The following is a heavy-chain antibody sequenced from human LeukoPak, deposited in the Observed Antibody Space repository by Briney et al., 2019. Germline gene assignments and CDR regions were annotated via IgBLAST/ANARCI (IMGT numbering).Heavy chain of an antibody. Sequence: AASVKVSCKASGYTFTSYGISWVRQAPGQGLEWMGWISAYNGNTNYAQKLQGRVTMTTDTSTSTAYMELRSLRSDDTAVYYCASGGPYYYGSGSYFDYWGQGTPVTVSS. J-gene: IGHJ4*02. CDR3: ASGGPYYYGSGSYFDY. CDR2: ISAYNGNT. CDR1: GYTFTSYG. V-gene: IGHV1-18*01. D-gene: IGHD3-10*01.